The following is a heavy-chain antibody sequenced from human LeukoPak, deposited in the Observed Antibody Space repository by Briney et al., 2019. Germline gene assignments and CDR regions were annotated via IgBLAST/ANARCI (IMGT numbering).Heavy chain of an antibody. J-gene: IGHJ4*02. Sequence: GGSLRLSCAASGFDFSTFAMHWVRQAPGKGLEWVAVIWNDGSAKYYAGSVEGRFTISRDNSKNTLYLQMSSLRDEDTAIYYCVKDIYSKTSGGFPSWGQGTLVTVSS. CDR3: VKDIYSKTSGGFPS. CDR2: IWNDGSAK. D-gene: IGHD6-13*01. CDR1: GFDFSTFA. V-gene: IGHV3-33*06.